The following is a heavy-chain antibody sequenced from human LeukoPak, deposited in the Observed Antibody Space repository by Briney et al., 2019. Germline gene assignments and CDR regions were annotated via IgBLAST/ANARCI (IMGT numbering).Heavy chain of an antibody. D-gene: IGHD2-21*02. CDR2: ITSSGGIT. Sequence: GGSLRLSCAASGFTFNSHEMHWVRQAPGKGLEWVSYITSSGGITYYADSVKGRFTVSRDNAKNSLFLQMNSLRAEDTAIYYCAGERNCGGDCSQGSWFDPWGQGTLVTVSS. CDR3: AGERNCGGDCSQGSWFDP. J-gene: IGHJ5*02. V-gene: IGHV3-48*03. CDR1: GFTFNSHE.